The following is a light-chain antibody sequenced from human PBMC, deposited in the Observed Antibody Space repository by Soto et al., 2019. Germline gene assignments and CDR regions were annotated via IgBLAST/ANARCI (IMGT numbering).Light chain of an antibody. Sequence: QLVLTQSPSASASLGPSVKLTCTLSSGHSSYAIAWHQQQPQKGPRYLMKLNSDGSHSKGDGIPDRFSGSSSGAERYLTIYSLQAEDEADYCCQTWGTGIQVFGGGTKVTVL. CDR2: LNSDGSH. CDR3: QTWGTGIQV. CDR1: SGHSSYA. V-gene: IGLV4-69*01. J-gene: IGLJ2*01.